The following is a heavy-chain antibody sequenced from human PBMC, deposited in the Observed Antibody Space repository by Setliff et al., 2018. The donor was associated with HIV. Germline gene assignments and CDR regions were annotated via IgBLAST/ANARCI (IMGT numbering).Heavy chain of an antibody. J-gene: IGHJ4*02. Sequence: PGGPLRLSCAVSEVIVSNNYMSWVRQAPGKGLEWVSVIYSGGSTDHADSVKGRFTISRDNSKNTVYLQMTSLRAEDTAVYYCARSPGMFDYWGQGTPVTVSS. CDR2: IYSGGST. CDR3: ARSPGMFDY. D-gene: IGHD1-1*01. CDR1: EVIVSNNY. V-gene: IGHV3-53*01.